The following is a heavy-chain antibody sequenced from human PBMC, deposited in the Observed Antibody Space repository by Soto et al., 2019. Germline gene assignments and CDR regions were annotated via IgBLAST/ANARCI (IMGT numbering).Heavy chain of an antibody. D-gene: IGHD5-18*01. CDR1: GGTFSRFS. CDR2: IMPMFGTE. J-gene: IGHJ3*02. Sequence: QVQLVQSGAEVKKPGSSVKVSCKASGGTFSRFSFNWVRQAPGQGLEWMGGIMPMFGTEKYAQKFQDKVTLTADESTGTAYMELSRLTSADAAVYYCEIDARYRVDAFDIWGLGTLVTVSS. CDR3: EIDARYRVDAFDI. V-gene: IGHV1-69*12.